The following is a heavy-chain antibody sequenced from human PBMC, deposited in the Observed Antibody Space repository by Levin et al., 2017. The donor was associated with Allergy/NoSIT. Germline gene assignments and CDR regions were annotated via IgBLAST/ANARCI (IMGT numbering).Heavy chain of an antibody. CDR3: AKGQQHFDWLLYYYFDY. D-gene: IGHD3-9*01. J-gene: IGHJ4*02. V-gene: IGHV3-30*18. CDR2: ISYDGSNK. Sequence: GESLKISCAASGFTFSSYGMHWVRQAPGKGLEWVAVISYDGSNKYYADSVKGRFTISRDNSKNTLYLQMNSLRAEDTAVYYCAKGQQHFDWLLYYYFDYWGQGTLVTVSS. CDR1: GFTFSSYG.